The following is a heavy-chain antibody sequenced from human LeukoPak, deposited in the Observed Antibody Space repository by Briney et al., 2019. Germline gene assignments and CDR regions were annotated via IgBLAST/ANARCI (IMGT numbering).Heavy chain of an antibody. CDR3: ARVVGATSIDY. J-gene: IGHJ4*02. D-gene: IGHD2-15*01. CDR1: GGSFTDYY. CDR2: IHHRAGA. V-gene: IGHV4-34*01. Sequence: PSETLSLTCAVYGGSFTDYYWSWIRHLPGKGLEWIGEIHHRAGANYNPSLKSRVTISVDTSKNQFSLQLSSVTAADTAVYYCARVVGATSIDYWGQGILVTVSS.